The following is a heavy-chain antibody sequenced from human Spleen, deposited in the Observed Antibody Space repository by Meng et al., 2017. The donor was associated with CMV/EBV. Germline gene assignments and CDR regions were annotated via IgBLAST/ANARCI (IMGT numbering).Heavy chain of an antibody. CDR1: GYSISSGYY. D-gene: IGHD6-19*01. Sequence: SETLSLTCTVSGYSISSGYYWGWIRQPPGKGLEWIGSIYHSGSTYYNPSLKSRVTISVDTSKNQFSLKLSSVTAADTAVYYCARDGIAVAGTWSPTDYWGQGTLFTVSS. CDR2: IYHSGST. J-gene: IGHJ4*02. CDR3: ARDGIAVAGTWSPTDY. V-gene: IGHV4-38-2*02.